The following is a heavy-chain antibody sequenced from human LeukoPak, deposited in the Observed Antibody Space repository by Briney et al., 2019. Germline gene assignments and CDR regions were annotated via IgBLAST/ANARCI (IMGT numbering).Heavy chain of an antibody. CDR1: GFTLSSYA. CDR2: ISYDGSNK. J-gene: IGHJ3*02. D-gene: IGHD5-24*01. Sequence: PGGSLRLSCAASGFTLSSYAMHWVRQAPGKGLEWVAVISYDGSNKYYADSVKGRFTISRDNSKNTLYLQMNSLRAEDTAVYYCARIREDDAFDIWGQGTMVTVSS. CDR3: ARIREDDAFDI. V-gene: IGHV3-30-3*01.